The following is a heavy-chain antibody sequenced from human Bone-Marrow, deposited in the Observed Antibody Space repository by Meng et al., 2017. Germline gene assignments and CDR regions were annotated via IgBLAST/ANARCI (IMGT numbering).Heavy chain of an antibody. V-gene: IGHV1-2*06. CDR2: INPNSGGT. J-gene: IGHJ4*02. Sequence: QGQPVRSGAEVKKPGAAVKVSCKASGSTFTGYYMHWVRQAPGQGLEWMGRINPNSGGTNYAQKFQGRVTMTRDTSISTAYMELSRLRSDDTAVYYCANWNDGLLNYWGQGTLVTVSS. CDR3: ANWNDGLLNY. CDR1: GSTFTGYY. D-gene: IGHD1-1*01.